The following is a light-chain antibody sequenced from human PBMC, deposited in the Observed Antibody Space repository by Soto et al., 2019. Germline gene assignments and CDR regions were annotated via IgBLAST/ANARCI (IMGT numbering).Light chain of an antibody. J-gene: IGKJ1*01. CDR2: AAS. Sequence: AIQMTQSPSSLSASVGDRDTITCRTSQGIRSDLAWYQKKSGKAPKLLIYAASSLQSGVPSRFSGSGSGSDFTLTISSLQPEDSATYYCLQDYTYPRTFGQGTSVQI. V-gene: IGKV1-6*01. CDR1: QGIRSD. CDR3: LQDYTYPRT.